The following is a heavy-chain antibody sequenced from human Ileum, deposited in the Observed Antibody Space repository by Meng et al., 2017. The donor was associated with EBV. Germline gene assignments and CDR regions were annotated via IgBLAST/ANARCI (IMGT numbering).Heavy chain of an antibody. J-gene: IGHJ4*02. Sequence: VQLQESGPGMVKPSAALSLACSVSGGPISSYYSSWIRPPPGKRLGWSGYSYNSGSTNYIPARKIRVTISVDTSKNQFSLTLSSVTAADTDVYYCARGGWSLDYWGQGTLVTVSS. V-gene: IGHV4-59*08. CDR1: GGPISSYY. CDR3: ARGGWSLDY. D-gene: IGHD2-15*01. CDR2: SYNSGST.